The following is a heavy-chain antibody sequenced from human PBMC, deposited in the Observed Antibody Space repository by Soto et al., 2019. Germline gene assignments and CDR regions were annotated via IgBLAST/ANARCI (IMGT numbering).Heavy chain of an antibody. CDR2: INAGNGNT. D-gene: IGHD5-12*01. CDR1: GYTFTSYA. J-gene: IGHJ6*04. Sequence: GASVKVSCKASGYTFTSYAMHWVRQAPGQRLEWMGWINAGNGNTKYSQKFQGRVTITRDTSASTAYMELSSLRSEDTAVYYCARDRSGGYIHYTYYGMDVWGKGTTVTVSP. CDR3: ARDRSGGYIHYTYYGMDV. V-gene: IGHV1-3*01.